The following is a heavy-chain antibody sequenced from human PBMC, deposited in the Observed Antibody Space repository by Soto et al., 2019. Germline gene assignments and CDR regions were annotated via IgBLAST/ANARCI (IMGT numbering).Heavy chain of an antibody. Sequence: ASVKVSCKASGYTFTSYDINWVRQATGQGLEWMGWMNPNSGNTGYAQKFQGRVTMTRKTSISTAYMELSSLRSEDTAVYYCARGLSSGWYYYYYMDVWGKGTTVTVSS. D-gene: IGHD6-19*01. CDR3: ARGLSSGWYYYYYMDV. V-gene: IGHV1-8*01. J-gene: IGHJ6*03. CDR1: GYTFTSYD. CDR2: MNPNSGNT.